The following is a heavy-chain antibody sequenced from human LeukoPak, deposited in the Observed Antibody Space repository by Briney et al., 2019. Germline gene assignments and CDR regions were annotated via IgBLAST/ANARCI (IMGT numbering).Heavy chain of an antibody. CDR3: ARHVSGIFGSRGDFDS. Sequence: SETLSLTCSVSGGSITGFYWSWIRQPPGQGLEWIGYIHSNGGTNYHPSLKSRLTMSVDTSKNQFSLNLNSVTAADMAVYYCARHVSGIFGSRGDFDSWGQGTLVTVSS. J-gene: IGHJ4*02. D-gene: IGHD3-10*01. CDR2: IHSNGGT. CDR1: GGSITGFY. V-gene: IGHV4-59*08.